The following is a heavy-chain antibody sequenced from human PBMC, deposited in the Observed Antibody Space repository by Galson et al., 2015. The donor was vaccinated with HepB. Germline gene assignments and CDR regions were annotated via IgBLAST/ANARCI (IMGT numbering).Heavy chain of an antibody. D-gene: IGHD3-16*02. V-gene: IGHV1-18*04. J-gene: IGHJ3*02. CDR2: ISAYNGNT. CDR3: ARGGVMITFGGVIVIVAFDI. Sequence: SVKVSCKASGYTFTSYGISWVRQAPGQGLEWMGWISAYNGNTNYAQKLQGRVTMTTDTSTSTAYMELRSLRSDDTAVYYCARGGVMITFGGVIVIVAFDIWGQGTMVTVSS. CDR1: GYTFTSYG.